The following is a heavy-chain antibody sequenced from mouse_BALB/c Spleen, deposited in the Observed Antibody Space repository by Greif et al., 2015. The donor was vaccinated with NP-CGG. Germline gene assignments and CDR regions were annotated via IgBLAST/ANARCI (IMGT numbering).Heavy chain of an antibody. Sequence: VQLQQSGPELVKPGASVKISCKASGYSFTGYFMNWVMQSHGKSLEWIGRINPYNGDTFYNQKFKGKATLTVDKSSSTDHMELRSLASEDSAVYYGARGGTTVVHYFDYWGQGTTLTVSS. J-gene: IGHJ2*01. V-gene: IGHV1-20*02. D-gene: IGHD1-1*01. CDR3: ARGGTTVVHYFDY. CDR1: GYSFTGYF. CDR2: INPYNGDT.